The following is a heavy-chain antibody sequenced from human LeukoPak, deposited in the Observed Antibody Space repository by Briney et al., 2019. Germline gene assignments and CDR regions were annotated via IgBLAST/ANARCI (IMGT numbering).Heavy chain of an antibody. CDR1: GGSFSGYY. CDR3: ARHSQLRYFDWLPYYFDY. CDR2: INHSGST. V-gene: IGHV4-34*01. J-gene: IGHJ4*02. D-gene: IGHD3-9*01. Sequence: PSETLSLTCAVYGGSFSGYYWSWIRQPPGEGLEWIGEINHSGSTNYNPSLKSRVTISVDMSKNQFSLKLSSVAAADTAVYYCARHSQLRYFDWLPYYFDYWGQGTLVTVSS.